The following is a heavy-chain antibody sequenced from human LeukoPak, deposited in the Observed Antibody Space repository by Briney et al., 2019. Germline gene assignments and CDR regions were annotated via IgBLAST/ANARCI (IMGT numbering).Heavy chain of an antibody. CDR2: IIPIFGTA. D-gene: IGHD1-26*01. Sequence: SVKVSCKASGGTFSSYAISWVRQAPGQGLEWMGGIIPIFGTANYAQKFQGRVTITADKSTSTAYMELSSLRSEDTAVYYCARDSGSVGATYPDYWGQGTLVTVSS. CDR3: ARDSGSVGATYPDY. J-gene: IGHJ4*02. V-gene: IGHV1-69*06. CDR1: GGTFSSYA.